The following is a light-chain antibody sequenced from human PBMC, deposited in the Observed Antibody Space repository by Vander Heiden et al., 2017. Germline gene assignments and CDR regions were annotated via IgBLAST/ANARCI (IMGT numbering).Light chain of an antibody. J-gene: IGKJ1*01. Sequence: DIVMTQSPLSLPVTPGEPASIPCRSSQGLLHSNGYNYLDWYLQKPGQSPQLLIYLGSNRASGVPDRFSGSGSGTDFTLKISRVEAEDVGVYYCRQSLQTPRTFGQGTKVEIK. CDR3: RQSLQTPRT. CDR2: LGS. V-gene: IGKV2-28*01. CDR1: QGLLHSNGYNY.